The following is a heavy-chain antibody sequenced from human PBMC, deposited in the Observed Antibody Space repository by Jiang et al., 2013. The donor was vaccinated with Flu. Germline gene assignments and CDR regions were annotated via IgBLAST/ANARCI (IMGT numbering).Heavy chain of an antibody. CDR2: IYYSGST. Sequence: GLVKPSETLSLTCTVSGGSISSGGYYWSWIRQHPGKGLEWIGYIYYSGSTYYNPSLKSRVTISVDTSKNQFSLKLSSVTAADTAVYYCARGVYSGYDYEGNWFDPWGQGTLVTVSS. V-gene: IGHV4-31*03. J-gene: IGHJ5*02. CDR1: GGSISSGGYY. CDR3: ARGVYSGYDYEGNWFDP. D-gene: IGHD5-12*01.